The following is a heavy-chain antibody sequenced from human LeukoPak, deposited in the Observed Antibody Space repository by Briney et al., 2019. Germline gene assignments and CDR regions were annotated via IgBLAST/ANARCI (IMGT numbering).Heavy chain of an antibody. V-gene: IGHV1-46*01. J-gene: IGHJ4*02. D-gene: IGHD3-22*01. CDR2: INPSDGSI. CDR3: ATAPTMMGYYFDY. Sequence: ASVKVSCKASGYTFTTYYMHWVRQAPGQGLEWRGIINPSDGSISYAQKFQGRVTVTRDTSTSTVYMELRSLRSEDTAVYYCATAPTMMGYYFDYWGQGTLVTVSS. CDR1: GYTFTTYY.